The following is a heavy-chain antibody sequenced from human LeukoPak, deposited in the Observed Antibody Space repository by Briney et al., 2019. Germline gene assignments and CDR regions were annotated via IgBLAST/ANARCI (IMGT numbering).Heavy chain of an antibody. CDR1: GGTFSSYA. Sequence: GSVKVSCKASGGTFSSYAISWVRQAPGQGLEWLGWINTCNGNTNYAQKLQGRVTMTTDTSTSTATMELRSLRSDDTAVYYCARDTGSCSGGSCSYYFDYWGQGTLVTVPS. J-gene: IGHJ4*02. CDR3: ARDTGSCSGGSCSYYFDY. D-gene: IGHD2-15*01. V-gene: IGHV1-18*01. CDR2: INTCNGNT.